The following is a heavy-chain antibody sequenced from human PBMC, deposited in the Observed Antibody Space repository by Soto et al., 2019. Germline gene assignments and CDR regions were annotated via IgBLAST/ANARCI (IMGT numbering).Heavy chain of an antibody. V-gene: IGHV3-23*01. D-gene: IGHD1-26*01. Sequence: GGSLRLSCAASGFTFSSYAMSWVRQAPGKGLEWVSGTSGRGGDTYNADSVKGRFTISRDNSKNTLFLQMNSLRVEDTAVYYCAKVRALPLAGTTRRYHYYGMDVWGQGTTVTVSS. CDR2: TSGRGGDT. CDR3: AKVRALPLAGTTRRYHYYGMDV. CDR1: GFTFSSYA. J-gene: IGHJ6*02.